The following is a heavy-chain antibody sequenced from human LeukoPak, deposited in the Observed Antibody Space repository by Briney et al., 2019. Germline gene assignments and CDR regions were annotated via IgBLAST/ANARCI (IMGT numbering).Heavy chain of an antibody. Sequence: GGSLRLSCAASGFTFSSYGMHWVRQAPGKGLEWVAFIRYDGSNKYYADSVKGRFTISRDNSKNTLYLQMNSLRAEDTAVYYCAKDRQAYSSNTIFDYWGQGTLVTVSS. CDR1: GFTFSSYG. D-gene: IGHD6-13*01. J-gene: IGHJ4*02. V-gene: IGHV3-30*02. CDR2: IRYDGSNK. CDR3: AKDRQAYSSNTIFDY.